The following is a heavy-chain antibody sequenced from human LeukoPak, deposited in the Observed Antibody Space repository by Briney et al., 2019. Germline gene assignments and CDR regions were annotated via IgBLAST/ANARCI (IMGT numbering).Heavy chain of an antibody. CDR3: ARELHDYGDPNWFDP. Sequence: ASVKVSCKASVYTFTGYYMHWVRQAPGQGLEWMGRINPNSGGTNYAQKFQGRVTMTRDTSISTAYMELSRLRSDDTAVYYCARELHDYGDPNWFDPWGQGTLVTVSS. V-gene: IGHV1-2*06. CDR1: VYTFTGYY. D-gene: IGHD4-17*01. CDR2: INPNSGGT. J-gene: IGHJ5*02.